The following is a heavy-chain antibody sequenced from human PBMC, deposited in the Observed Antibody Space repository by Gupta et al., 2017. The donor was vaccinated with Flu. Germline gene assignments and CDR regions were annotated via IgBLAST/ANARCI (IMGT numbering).Heavy chain of an antibody. J-gene: IGHJ4*02. V-gene: IGHV3-21*01. D-gene: IGHD4-17*01. CDR2: ISSTGSYI. Sequence: EVQLVESGGGLVNPGGSLRLSCAASGLTFSSYGMNWVRQAPGKGLEWVSSISSTGSYIYYADSVYGRFTVSRDNARNSLYLQMSSLRAEXTXVYYCAXDHGYGDNYFFDYWGQGTLVTVSS. CDR3: AXDHGYGDNYFFDY. CDR1: GLTFSSYG.